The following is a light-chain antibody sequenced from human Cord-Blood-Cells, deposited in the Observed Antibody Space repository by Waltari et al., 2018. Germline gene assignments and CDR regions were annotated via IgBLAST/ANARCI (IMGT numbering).Light chain of an antibody. Sequence: IVLTRSPATLSLSPGERATLSCRASQSVSSYLAWYQQKPGQAPRLLIYDASNRATGIPARFSGSGSGTDFTLTISSLEPEDFAVYYCQQRSNWLYSFGQGTKLEIK. V-gene: IGKV3-11*01. CDR1: QSVSSY. CDR2: DAS. J-gene: IGKJ2*03. CDR3: QQRSNWLYS.